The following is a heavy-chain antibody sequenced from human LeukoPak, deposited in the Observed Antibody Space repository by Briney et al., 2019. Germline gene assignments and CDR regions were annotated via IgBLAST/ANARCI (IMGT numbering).Heavy chain of an antibody. V-gene: IGHV3-23*01. D-gene: IGHD5-12*01. Sequence: PGGSLRLSCAASGFTFSSYAMSWVRQAPGKGLEWVSAISGSGGSTYYADSVKGRFTISRDNSKNTLYLQMNSLRAEDTAVYYCAKGGGYDPQILHYYYYYMDVWGKGTTVTVSS. CDR1: GFTFSSYA. CDR2: ISGSGGST. J-gene: IGHJ6*03. CDR3: AKGGGYDPQILHYYYYYMDV.